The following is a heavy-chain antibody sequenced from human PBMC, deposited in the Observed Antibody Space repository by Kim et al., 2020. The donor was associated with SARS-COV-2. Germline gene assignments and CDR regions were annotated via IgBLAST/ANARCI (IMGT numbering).Heavy chain of an antibody. V-gene: IGHV3-48*03. Sequence: GGSLRLSCAASGFTFSSYAMNWVRQAPGKGLEWVSYISASGSTIYYADSVKGRFTISRDNSKNSLYLQMNSLRAEDTTVYYCATYYRSSKRYFDHWGRGTLVTVSS. J-gene: IGHJ2*01. CDR3: ATYYRSSKRYFDH. CDR1: GFTFSSYA. D-gene: IGHD2-2*01. CDR2: ISASGSTI.